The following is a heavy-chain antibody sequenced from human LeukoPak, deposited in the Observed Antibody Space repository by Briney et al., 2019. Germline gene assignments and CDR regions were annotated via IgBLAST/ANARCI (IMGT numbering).Heavy chain of an antibody. Sequence: SQTLSLTCTVSGGSISGGDYYWGWIRQPPGKGLEWSGSMYYSGSTYYNPSLKSRVTISADTSKNQFSLKLSSVTAADTAVYYCARGATMIVVVNYFDSWGQGTLVTVSS. CDR2: MYYSGST. V-gene: IGHV4-39*01. CDR3: ARGATMIVVVNYFDS. J-gene: IGHJ4*02. CDR1: GGSISGGDYY. D-gene: IGHD3-22*01.